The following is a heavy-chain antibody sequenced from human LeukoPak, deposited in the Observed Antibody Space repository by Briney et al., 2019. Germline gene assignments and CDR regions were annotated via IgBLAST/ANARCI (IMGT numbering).Heavy chain of an antibody. V-gene: IGHV3-23*01. CDR1: GFIFNNYA. CDR3: AKPGYAGYSTSWYPIDY. CDR2: ISASGDRR. Sequence: GGSLRLSCAASGFIFNNYAMNWVRQAPGKGLEWVSSISASGDRRYYADSVKGRFTISRDNSRNTVYLQINSLRAEDTAIYHCAKPGYAGYSTSWYPIDYWGQGTLVTVSS. D-gene: IGHD6-13*01. J-gene: IGHJ4*02.